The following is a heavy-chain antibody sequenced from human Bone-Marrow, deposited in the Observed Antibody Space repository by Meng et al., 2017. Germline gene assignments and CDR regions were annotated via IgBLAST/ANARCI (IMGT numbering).Heavy chain of an antibody. V-gene: IGHV4-34*01. J-gene: IGHJ4*02. CDR3: ARAPYDSSGYSIDDYFDY. Sequence: SETLSLTCVVSGGSFSDYYWSWIRQPPGKGLEWIGEINHSGSTNYNPSLESRATISVDTSQNNLSLKLSSVTAADSAVYYCARAPYDSSGYSIDDYFDYWGQGTLVTVSS. D-gene: IGHD3-22*01. CDR1: GGSFSDYY. CDR2: INHSGST.